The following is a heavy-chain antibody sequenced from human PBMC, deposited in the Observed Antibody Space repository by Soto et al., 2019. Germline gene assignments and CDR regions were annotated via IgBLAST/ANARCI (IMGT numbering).Heavy chain of an antibody. CDR3: ARVGYDSSGLDFDY. CDR2: INPGNGNT. V-gene: IGHV1-3*05. J-gene: IGHJ4*02. Sequence: QVQLVQSGAEEKKPGASVKVSCKASGYTFTIYAMHWVRQAPGQRLEWMGWINPGNGNTKYSQKVQGRVTITRDTSASTAYMELRSLRAEDTAVYYCARVGYDSSGLDFDYWGQGTLVTVSS. D-gene: IGHD3-22*01. CDR1: GYTFTIYA.